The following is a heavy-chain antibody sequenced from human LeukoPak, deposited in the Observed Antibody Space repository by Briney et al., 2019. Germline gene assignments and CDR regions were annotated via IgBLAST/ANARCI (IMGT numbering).Heavy chain of an antibody. CDR3: ARDLTIAAAGTGGDY. Sequence: SVKVSCKASGGTFSSYAISWVRQAPGQGLEWMGRIIPILGIANYAQKFQGRVTITADKSTSTAYMELSSLRSEDTAVYYCARDLTIAAAGTGGDYWDQGTLVTVSS. D-gene: IGHD6-13*01. CDR1: GGTFSSYA. CDR2: IIPILGIA. V-gene: IGHV1-69*04. J-gene: IGHJ4*02.